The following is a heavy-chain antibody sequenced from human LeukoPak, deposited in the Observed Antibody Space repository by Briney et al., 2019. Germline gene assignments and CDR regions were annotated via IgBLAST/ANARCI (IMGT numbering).Heavy chain of an antibody. Sequence: GGSLRLSCEASGFTFSSSAMTWVRQAPGKGLEWVSVIDGSSRITYYADSVKGRFTISRDNSKNTLYLQMNSLRAEDTAVYYCAARNYDILTGFNYWGQGTLVTVSS. CDR1: GFTFSSSA. D-gene: IGHD3-9*01. CDR2: IDGSSRIT. J-gene: IGHJ4*02. V-gene: IGHV3-23*01. CDR3: AARNYDILTGFNY.